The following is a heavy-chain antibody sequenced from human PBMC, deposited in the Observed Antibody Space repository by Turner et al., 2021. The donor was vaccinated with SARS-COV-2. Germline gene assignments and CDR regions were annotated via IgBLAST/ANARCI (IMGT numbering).Heavy chain of an antibody. V-gene: IGHV3-23*01. Sequence: EVQLLESGGGLVQPGGPLRLSCYASGFTFSSYAMSWVRQAPGKGLEWVSVISGSGGSTYYADSVKGRFTISRDNSKNTLYLQMNSLRAEDTAVYYCAKNEMAMIVVVITLFDYWGQGTLVTVSS. D-gene: IGHD3-22*01. CDR1: GFTFSSYA. CDR2: ISGSGGST. CDR3: AKNEMAMIVVVITLFDY. J-gene: IGHJ4*02.